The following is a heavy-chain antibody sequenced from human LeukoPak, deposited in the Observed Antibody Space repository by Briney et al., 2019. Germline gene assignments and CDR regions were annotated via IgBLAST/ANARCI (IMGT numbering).Heavy chain of an antibody. V-gene: IGHV3-23*01. J-gene: IGHJ4*02. Sequence: PGGSLRLSCAASGFTFSSYAMSWVRQAPGKGLEWVSSISSSSSYIYYADSVKGRFTISRDNSKNTLYLQMNSLRAEDTAVYYCAKGAAHYYDRSGYYYFDYWGQGTLVTVSS. CDR1: GFTFSSYA. CDR3: AKGAAHYYDRSGYYYFDY. CDR2: ISSSSSYI. D-gene: IGHD3-22*01.